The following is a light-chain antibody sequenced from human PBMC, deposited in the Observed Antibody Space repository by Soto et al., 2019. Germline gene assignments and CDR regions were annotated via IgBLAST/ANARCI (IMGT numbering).Light chain of an antibody. CDR2: KAS. V-gene: IGKV1-5*03. J-gene: IGKJ3*01. CDR3: QHYNSYPST. CDR1: QTFSSW. Sequence: DIQMTQSPSTLSASVGDRVTITCRASQTFSSWLAWYQQKPVKAPKLLIYKASSLQSGVPSRFSGSGSGTEFTLTISSLQPDDFATYYCQHYNSYPSTFGPGTKVDIK.